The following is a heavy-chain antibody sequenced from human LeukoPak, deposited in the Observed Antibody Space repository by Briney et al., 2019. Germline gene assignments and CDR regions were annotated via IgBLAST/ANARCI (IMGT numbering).Heavy chain of an antibody. V-gene: IGHV1-46*01. J-gene: IGHJ4*02. CDR1: GYTFTSYY. CDR3: ARVSVGATKLAYFDY. CDR2: INPSGGST. Sequence: ASVKVSCKASGYTFTSYYMHWVRQAPGQGLEWMGIINPSGGSTSYAQKFQGRVTMTRDMSTSTVYMELSSLRSENTAVYYCARVSVGATKLAYFDYWGQGTLVTVSS. D-gene: IGHD1-26*01.